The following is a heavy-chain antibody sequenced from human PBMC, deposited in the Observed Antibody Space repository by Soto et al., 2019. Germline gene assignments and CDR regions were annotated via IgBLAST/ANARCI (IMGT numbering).Heavy chain of an antibody. CDR3: ARLPYSSGGDYYYGMEV. D-gene: IGHD6-25*01. Sequence: SETLSLTCTVFGGSISSYYWSWIRQPPGKGLEWIGYIYYSGSTNYNPSLKSRVTMTRDTSISTAYMELSRLRSDDTAVYYCARLPYSSGGDYYYGMEVWGQGTTVTVS. CDR1: GGSISSYY. J-gene: IGHJ6*02. V-gene: IGHV4-59*01. CDR2: IYYSGST.